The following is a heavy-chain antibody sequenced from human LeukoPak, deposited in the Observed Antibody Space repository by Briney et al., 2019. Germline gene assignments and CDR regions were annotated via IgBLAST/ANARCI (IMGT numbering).Heavy chain of an antibody. Sequence: ASVKVSYKPSEYPFSGYYIHWVRHAPGQGLEWVGWINPKSGGTNYEQRFQGRVTMTSVTSISTAYMELSRLRSDDTAIYFCARRGATGTFEFWGQGTMVTVSS. V-gene: IGHV1-2*02. J-gene: IGHJ3*01. CDR1: EYPFSGYY. D-gene: IGHD5-24*01. CDR2: INPKSGGT. CDR3: ARRGATGTFEF.